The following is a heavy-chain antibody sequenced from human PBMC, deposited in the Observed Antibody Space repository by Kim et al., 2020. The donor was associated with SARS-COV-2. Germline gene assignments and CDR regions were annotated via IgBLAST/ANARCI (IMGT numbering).Heavy chain of an antibody. J-gene: IGHJ6*01. Sequence: GGSLRLSCAASGFTFRSYGMHWVRQAPGKGLEWVAVISYDGSNKDYADSVKGRFTISRDKSKNTLYLQMNSLRAEDTAVYYCAKDGAIGYSSGWVYSYYG. CDR3: AKDGAIGYSSGWVYSYYG. CDR2: ISYDGSNK. CDR1: GFTFRSYG. D-gene: IGHD6-19*01. V-gene: IGHV3-30*18.